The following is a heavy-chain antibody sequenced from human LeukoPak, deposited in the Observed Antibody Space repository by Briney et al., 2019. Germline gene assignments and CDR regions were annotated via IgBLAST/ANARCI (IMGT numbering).Heavy chain of an antibody. CDR3: ARDAGYVRFDF. J-gene: IGHJ4*02. CDR2: ISGNGGSR. V-gene: IGHV3-64*02. Sequence: LSGGSLTLSCAASGFTFSTYTMHWVRQAPGKGLEYVSSISGNGGSREYADSVKGRFTISRDNSRNTLYLQMGSLRAEDMAVYYCARDAGYVRFDFWGQGTLATVSS. D-gene: IGHD5-18*01. CDR1: GFTFSTYT.